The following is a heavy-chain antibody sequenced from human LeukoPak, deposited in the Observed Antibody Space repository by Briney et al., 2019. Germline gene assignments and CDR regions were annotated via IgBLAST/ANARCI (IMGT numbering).Heavy chain of an antibody. CDR1: GGSISSGGYY. CDR2: IYYSGST. D-gene: IGHD3-3*01. Sequence: TSETLSLTCTVSGGSISSGGYYWSWIRQPPGKGLEWIGYIYYSGSTNYNPSLKSRVTISVDTSKNQFSLKLSSVTAADTAVYYCARAGVRFLEWLPDVWGKGTTVTVSS. CDR3: ARAGVRFLEWLPDV. J-gene: IGHJ6*04. V-gene: IGHV4-61*08.